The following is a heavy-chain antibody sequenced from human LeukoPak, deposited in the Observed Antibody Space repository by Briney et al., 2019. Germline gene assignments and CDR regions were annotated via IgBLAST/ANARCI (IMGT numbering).Heavy chain of an antibody. CDR1: GFTFSSYA. CDR2: ISGSGGST. J-gene: IGHJ4*02. Sequence: PGGSLRLSCAASGFTFSSYAMSWVRQAPGKGLEWVSAISGSGGSTYYADSVKGRFTISRDNSKNTLYPQMNSLRAEDTAVYYCAKEAYQLPGGSSGTFDSWGQGTLVTVSS. V-gene: IGHV3-23*01. D-gene: IGHD2-2*01. CDR3: AKEAYQLPGGSSGTFDS.